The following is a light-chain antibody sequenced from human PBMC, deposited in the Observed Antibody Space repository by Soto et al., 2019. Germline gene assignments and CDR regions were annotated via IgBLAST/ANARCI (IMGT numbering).Light chain of an antibody. CDR3: QQRSNWPIT. V-gene: IGKV3-11*01. CDR2: DAS. J-gene: IGKJ5*01. Sequence: EIVLTQSPATLSLSPGERATLSCRASQSVSSYLAWSQQKPGQAPRLLIYDASNRATGIPARFGGSGSGTDFTLTISSLEPEDFAVSYCQQRSNWPITFGQGTRLEIK. CDR1: QSVSSY.